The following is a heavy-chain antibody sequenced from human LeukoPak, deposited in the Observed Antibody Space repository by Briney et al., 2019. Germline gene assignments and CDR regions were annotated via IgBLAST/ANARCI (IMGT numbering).Heavy chain of an antibody. J-gene: IGHJ3*02. D-gene: IGHD1-26*01. CDR3: ARDGWELLSYDAFDI. CDR2: IWYDGSNK. V-gene: IGHV3-33*01. Sequence: GGSLRLSCAASGFTFSSYGMHWVRQAPGKGLEWVEVIWYDGSNKYYADSVKGRFTISRDNSKNTLYLQMNSLRAEDTAVYYCARDGWELLSYDAFDIWGQGTMVTVSS. CDR1: GFTFSSYG.